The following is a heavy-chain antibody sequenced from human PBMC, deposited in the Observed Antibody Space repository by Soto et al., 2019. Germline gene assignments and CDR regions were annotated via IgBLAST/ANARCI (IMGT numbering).Heavy chain of an antibody. D-gene: IGHD3-3*01. CDR1: GGSFSGYY. V-gene: IGHV4-34*01. Sequence: PSETLSLTCAVYGGSFSGYYWSWIRQPPGKGLEWIGEINHSGSTNYNPSLKSRVTISVDTSKNQFSLKLSSVTAADTAVYYCARLRITIFGVVIRGRWFDPWGQGTLVTVSS. CDR2: INHSGST. J-gene: IGHJ5*02. CDR3: ARLRITIFGVVIRGRWFDP.